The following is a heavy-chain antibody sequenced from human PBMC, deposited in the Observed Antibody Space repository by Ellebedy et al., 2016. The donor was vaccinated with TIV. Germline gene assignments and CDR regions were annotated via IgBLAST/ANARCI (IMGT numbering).Heavy chain of an antibody. CDR3: ARQGYCSGGTCDDAFGV. Sequence: MPSETLSLTCTVSGVSISSSSYYWGWIRQPPGKGLEWIGSIYYNGTTYYNPSLKSRVTMSVDTSKKQFYLRLSSVTAADTSVYYCARQGYCSGGTCDDAFGVWGQGTMATVSS. J-gene: IGHJ3*01. CDR1: GVSISSSSYY. V-gene: IGHV4-39*01. CDR2: IYYNGTT. D-gene: IGHD2-15*01.